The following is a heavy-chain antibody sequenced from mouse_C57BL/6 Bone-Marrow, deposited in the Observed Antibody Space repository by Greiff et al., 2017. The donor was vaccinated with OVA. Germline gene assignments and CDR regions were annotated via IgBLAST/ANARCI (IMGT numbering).Heavy chain of an antibody. CDR1: GFNIKDDY. Sequence: EVQLQQSGAELVRPGASVKLSCTASGFNIKDDYMHWVKQRPEQGLEWIGWIDPENGDTEYASKFQGKATITADTSSNTAYRQLSSLTSEDTAVYYCTKTFYVGAMDYWGQGTSVTVSS. J-gene: IGHJ4*01. CDR3: TKTFYVGAMDY. V-gene: IGHV14-4*01. CDR2: IDPENGDT. D-gene: IGHD1-1*01.